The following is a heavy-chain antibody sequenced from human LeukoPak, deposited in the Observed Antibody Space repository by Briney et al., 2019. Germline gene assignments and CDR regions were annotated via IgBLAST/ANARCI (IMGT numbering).Heavy chain of an antibody. D-gene: IGHD2-15*01. CDR3: ARGFPLGYCSGGSCYGTKGGFDY. Sequence: SETLSLTCAVYGGSLSGYYWSWIRQPPGKGLEWIGEINHSGSTNYNPSLKSRVTISVDTSKNQFSLKLSSVTAADTAVYYCARGFPLGYCSGGSCYGTKGGFDYWGQGTLVTVSS. V-gene: IGHV4-34*01. J-gene: IGHJ4*02. CDR1: GGSLSGYY. CDR2: INHSGST.